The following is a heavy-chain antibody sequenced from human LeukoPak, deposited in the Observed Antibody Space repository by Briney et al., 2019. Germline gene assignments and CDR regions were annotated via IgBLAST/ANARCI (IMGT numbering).Heavy chain of an antibody. V-gene: IGHV1-18*01. CDR2: ISAYNGNT. Sequence: GASVKVSCKASGYTFNSHGITWVRQAPGQGLEWMGWISAYNGNTNYAQKLQGRVTMTTDTSTSTAYMELRSLRSDDTAVYYCARVLLVGATEPNWFDPWGQGTLVTVSS. J-gene: IGHJ5*02. CDR3: ARVLLVGATEPNWFDP. D-gene: IGHD1-26*01. CDR1: GYTFNSHG.